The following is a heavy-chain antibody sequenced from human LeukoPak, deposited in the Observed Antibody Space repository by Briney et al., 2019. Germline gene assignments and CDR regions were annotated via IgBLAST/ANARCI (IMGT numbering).Heavy chain of an antibody. D-gene: IGHD4-17*01. CDR3: ARGRYYGDYIDN. Sequence: SETLSLTCIVSSDSIIRGDYYWSWIRQPPGKGLEWIGYLYYSARTSYNPSLHGRVTISIDTFGNQFSLSLSSVTAADTAVYYCARGRYYGDYIDNWGQGTLVTVSS. V-gene: IGHV4-30-4*01. CDR1: SDSIIRGDYY. J-gene: IGHJ4*03. CDR2: LYYSART.